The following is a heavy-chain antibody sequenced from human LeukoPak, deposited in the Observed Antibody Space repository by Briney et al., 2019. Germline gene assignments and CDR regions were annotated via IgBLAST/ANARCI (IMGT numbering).Heavy chain of an antibody. J-gene: IGHJ4*02. V-gene: IGHV4-59*01. CDR1: GGSISSYY. Sequence: SETLSLTCTVSGGSISSYYWSWIRQPPGKGLEWIGYIYYSGSTNYNPSLKSRVTISVDTSKNQFSLKLSSVTAEDTAVYYCARGGTDHFDYWGQGTLVTVSS. CDR2: IYYSGST. CDR3: ARGGTDHFDY. D-gene: IGHD1-1*01.